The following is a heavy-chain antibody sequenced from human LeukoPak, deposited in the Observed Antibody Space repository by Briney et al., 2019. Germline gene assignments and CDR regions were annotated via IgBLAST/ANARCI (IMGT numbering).Heavy chain of an antibody. Sequence: SETLSLTCTVSGGSISSSSYYWGWIRQPPGKGLEWIGSIYYSGSTYYNPSLKSRVTISVDTSKNQFSLKLSSVTAADTAVYYCARRAPDYYDSSGYYYYYYYYMDVWGKGTTVTISS. CDR2: IYYSGST. D-gene: IGHD3-22*01. V-gene: IGHV4-39*01. CDR3: ARRAPDYYDSSGYYYYYYYYMDV. CDR1: GGSISSSSYY. J-gene: IGHJ6*03.